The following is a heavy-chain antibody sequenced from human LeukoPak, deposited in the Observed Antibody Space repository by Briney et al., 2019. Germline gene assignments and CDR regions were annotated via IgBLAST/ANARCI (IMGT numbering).Heavy chain of an antibody. D-gene: IGHD6-6*01. CDR2: IYYSGST. CDR3: ARVYFGSSSYYYHMDV. V-gene: IGHV4-59*01. J-gene: IGHJ6*03. CDR1: GGSFSGYY. Sequence: SETLSLTCAVYGGSFSGYYWSWIRQPPGKGLEWIGYIYYSGSTNYNPSLKSRVTISVDTSKNQFSLKLSSVTAADTAVYYCARVYFGSSSYYYHMDVWGKGTTVTVSS.